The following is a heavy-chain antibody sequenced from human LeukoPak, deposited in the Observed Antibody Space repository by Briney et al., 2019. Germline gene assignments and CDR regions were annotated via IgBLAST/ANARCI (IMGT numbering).Heavy chain of an antibody. V-gene: IGHV3-30-3*02. Sequence: PGRSLRLSCAASGFTFSSYAMHWVRQAPGKGLEWVAVISYDGSNKYYADSVKGRFTISRDNSKNTLYLQMNSLRAEDTAVYYCAKSYYYDSSAYYDPLQYCFDYWGQGTLVTVSS. CDR1: GFTFSSYA. D-gene: IGHD3-22*01. CDR2: ISYDGSNK. CDR3: AKSYYYDSSAYYDPLQYCFDY. J-gene: IGHJ4*02.